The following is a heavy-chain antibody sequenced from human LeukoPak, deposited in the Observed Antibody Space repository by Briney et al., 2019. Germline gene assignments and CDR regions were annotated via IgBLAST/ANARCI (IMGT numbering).Heavy chain of an antibody. Sequence: SETLSLTCTVSGYSISSGYYWGWIRQPPGKGLEWIGSIYHSGSTYYNPSLKSRVTISVDTSKNQFSLKLSSVTAADTAVYYCARDSWFGELYYWGKGTLVTVSS. D-gene: IGHD3-10*01. J-gene: IGHJ4*02. CDR3: ARDSWFGELYY. V-gene: IGHV4-38-2*02. CDR2: IYHSGST. CDR1: GYSISSGYY.